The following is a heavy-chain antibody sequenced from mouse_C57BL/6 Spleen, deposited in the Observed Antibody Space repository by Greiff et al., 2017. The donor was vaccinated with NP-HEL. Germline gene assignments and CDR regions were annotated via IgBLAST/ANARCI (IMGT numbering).Heavy chain of an antibody. CDR2: ISDGGSYT. J-gene: IGHJ2*01. V-gene: IGHV5-4*01. CDR3: ASLDGYSFDY. Sequence: EVQGVESGGGLVKPGGSLKLSCAASGFTFSSYAMSWVRQTPEKRLEWVATISDGGSYTYYPDNVKGRFTISRDNAKNNLYLQMSHLKSEDTAMYYCASLDGYSFDYWGQGTTLTVSS. D-gene: IGHD2-3*01. CDR1: GFTFSSYA.